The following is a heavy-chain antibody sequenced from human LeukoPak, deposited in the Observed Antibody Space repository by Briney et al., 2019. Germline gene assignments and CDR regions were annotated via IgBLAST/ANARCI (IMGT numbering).Heavy chain of an antibody. V-gene: IGHV3-53*01. CDR2: IYSGGST. J-gene: IGHJ3*02. CDR1: GFTVSSNY. D-gene: IGHD3-22*01. Sequence: GGSLRLSCAASGFTVSSNYMSWVRQAPGKGLEWVSVIYSGGSTYYADSVKGRFTNSRDNSKNTLYLQMNSLRAEDTAVYYCARDRLYYESSGSDAFDIWSQGTMVTVSS. CDR3: ARDRLYYESSGSDAFDI.